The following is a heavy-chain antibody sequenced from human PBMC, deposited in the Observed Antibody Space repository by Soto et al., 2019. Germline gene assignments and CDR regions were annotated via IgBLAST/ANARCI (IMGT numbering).Heavy chain of an antibody. J-gene: IGHJ5*02. CDR3: ARAPKNYDILTGYYFGGYNWFDP. CDR1: GYTFTSYG. CDR2: ISAYNGNT. V-gene: IGHV1-18*01. D-gene: IGHD3-9*01. Sequence: QVQLVQSGAEVKKPGASVKVSCKASGYTFTSYGISWVRQAPGQGLEWMGWISAYNGNTNYAQKLHGRVTMTTDTSTSTAYMELRSLRSDDTAVYYCARAPKNYDILTGYYFGGYNWFDPWGQGTLVTVSS.